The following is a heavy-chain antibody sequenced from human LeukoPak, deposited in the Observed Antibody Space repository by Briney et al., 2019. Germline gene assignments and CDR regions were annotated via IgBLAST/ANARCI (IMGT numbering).Heavy chain of an antibody. J-gene: IGHJ4*02. D-gene: IGHD3-22*01. V-gene: IGHV1-2*06. CDR3: ATAYYYDSSGYKYCFGY. CDR1: GYTFTGYY. CDR2: INPNSGGT. Sequence: ASVKVSCKASGYTFTGYYMHWVRQAPGQGLEWMGRINPNSGGTNCAQKFQGRVTMTRDTSISTAYMELSRLRSDDTAVYYCATAYYYDSSGYKYCFGYWGQGTLVTVSS.